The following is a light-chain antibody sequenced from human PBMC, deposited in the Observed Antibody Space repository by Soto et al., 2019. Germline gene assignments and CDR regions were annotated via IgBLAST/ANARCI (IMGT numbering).Light chain of an antibody. J-gene: IGLJ2*01. CDR2: EVS. Sequence: HSALTQPPSASGSPGQSVTISCTGVSTDVGGYNYVSWYQQHPDKAPKLMIYEVSKRPSGVPDRFSGSKSGNTASLTVSGLQAEDEADYYCSSYAGSNNVVFGGGTKLTVL. V-gene: IGLV2-8*01. CDR3: SSYAGSNNVV. CDR1: STDVGGYNY.